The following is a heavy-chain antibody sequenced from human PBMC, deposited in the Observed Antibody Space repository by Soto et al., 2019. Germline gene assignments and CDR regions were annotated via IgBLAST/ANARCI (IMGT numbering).Heavy chain of an antibody. CDR1: GGSFSGYY. CDR3: ARGLGITMIVVSDDAFDI. J-gene: IGHJ3*02. V-gene: IGHV4-34*01. D-gene: IGHD3-22*01. Sequence: SETLSLTCAVYGGSFSGYYWSWIRQPPGKGLEWIGEINHSGSTNYNPSLKSRVTISVDTSKNQFSLKLSSVTAADTAVYYCARGLGITMIVVSDDAFDIWGQGTMVTVSS. CDR2: INHSGST.